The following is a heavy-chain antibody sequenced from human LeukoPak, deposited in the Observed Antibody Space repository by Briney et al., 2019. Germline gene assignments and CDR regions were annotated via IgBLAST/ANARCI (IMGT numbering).Heavy chain of an antibody. D-gene: IGHD3-9*01. CDR3: AKDRFYDILTGYPDY. CDR2: ISGSSGST. V-gene: IGHV3-23*01. CDR1: WFTLSSFG. Sequence: PGGSLRLSCAASWFTLSSFGMSWVRQAPGKGLEWVSAISGSSGSTYYADAVKGRFTVSRDISKNTVFLQMNRLRADDTAMYHCAKDRFYDILTGYPDYWGQGTLVTVSS. J-gene: IGHJ4*02.